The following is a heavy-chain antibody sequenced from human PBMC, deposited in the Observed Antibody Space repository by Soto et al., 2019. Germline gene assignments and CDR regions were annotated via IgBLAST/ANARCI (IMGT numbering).Heavy chain of an antibody. J-gene: IGHJ4*02. CDR3: AVRYYYDSSGYYEAPDYFDY. CDR2: MNPNSGNT. D-gene: IGHD3-22*01. Sequence: GASVKVSCKASGYTFTSYDINWVRQATGQGLEWMGWMNPNSGNTGYAQKFQGRVTMTRITSISTAYMELSSLRSEDTAVYYCAVRYYYDSSGYYEAPDYFDYWGQGTLVTVSS. CDR1: GYTFTSYD. V-gene: IGHV1-8*01.